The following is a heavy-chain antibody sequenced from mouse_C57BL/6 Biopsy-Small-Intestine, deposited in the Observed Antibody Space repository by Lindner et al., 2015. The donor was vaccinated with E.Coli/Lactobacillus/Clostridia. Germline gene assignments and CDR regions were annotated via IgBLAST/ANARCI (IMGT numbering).Heavy chain of an antibody. CDR3: AREGWSFAY. D-gene: IGHD2-3*01. CDR2: INPYNGGT. CDR1: GYTFTDYY. Sequence: VQLQESGAELVRPGTSVKMSCKASGYTFTDYYMNWVKQSHGKSLEWIGVINPYNGGTSYNQKFKGKATLTVDKSSSTAYMELNSLTSEDSAVYYCAREGWSFAYWGQGTLVTVSA. V-gene: IGHV1-19*01. J-gene: IGHJ3*01.